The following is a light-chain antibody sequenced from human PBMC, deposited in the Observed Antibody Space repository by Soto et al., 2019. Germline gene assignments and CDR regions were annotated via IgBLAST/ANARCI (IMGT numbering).Light chain of an antibody. J-gene: IGKJ5*01. CDR3: QQYNSYST. CDR1: QSISRY. V-gene: IGKV1-5*01. CDR2: DAS. Sequence: DIQMTQSPSSPSASVGDRVTITCRASQSISRYLNWYQQKPGKAPKLLIYDASSLESGVPSRFSGSGSGTEFTLTISSLQPDDFATYYCQQYNSYSTFGQGTRLEI.